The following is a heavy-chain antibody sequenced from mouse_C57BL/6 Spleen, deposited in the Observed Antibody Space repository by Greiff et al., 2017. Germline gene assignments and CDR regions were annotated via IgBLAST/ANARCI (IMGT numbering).Heavy chain of an antibody. J-gene: IGHJ4*01. CDR2: IDPSDSYT. CDR1: GYTFTSYW. CDR3: ARKGGNCLNDAMDY. V-gene: IGHV1-69*01. Sequence: LQPGAALVMPGASVKLSCKASGYTFTSYWMHWVKQRPGQGLVWIGEIDPSDSYTNYNQKFKGKSTLTVDKSSSTAYMQHISLTSEDSAAYYCARKGGNCLNDAMDYWGQGTSVTVSS. D-gene: IGHD2-1*01.